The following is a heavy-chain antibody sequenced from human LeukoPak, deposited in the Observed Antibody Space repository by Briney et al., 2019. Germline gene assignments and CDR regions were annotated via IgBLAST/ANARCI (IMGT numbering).Heavy chain of an antibody. V-gene: IGHV3-23*01. J-gene: IGHJ4*02. CDR3: AKDRGWLVDY. CDR1: GFTFSTYA. D-gene: IGHD3-22*01. CDR2: IGSSGGGT. Sequence: SGGSLRLSCAASGFTFSTYAMSWVRQAPGKGPEWVSVIGSSGGGTYYADSVKGRFTISRDNSKSTLYLQMNSLRAEDTAVYYCAKDRGWLVDYWGQGTLVTVSS.